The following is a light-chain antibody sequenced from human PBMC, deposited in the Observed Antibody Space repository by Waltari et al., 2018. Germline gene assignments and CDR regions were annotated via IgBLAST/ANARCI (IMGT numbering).Light chain of an antibody. CDR2: KAS. V-gene: IGKV1-5*03. Sequence: DIQMTQSPSTLSASVGDRVTITCRASQSISSWLAWYQQKPGKAPKLLIYKASSLESGVPSRFSGSGSGTEFTLTISSLQPDDFATYYCQQYNSYLWMFGQGTKVESK. CDR3: QQYNSYLWM. J-gene: IGKJ1*01. CDR1: QSISSW.